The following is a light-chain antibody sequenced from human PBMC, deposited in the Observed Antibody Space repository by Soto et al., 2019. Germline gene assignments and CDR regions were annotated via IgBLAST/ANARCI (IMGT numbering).Light chain of an antibody. CDR2: AAS. J-gene: IGKJ1*01. CDR1: ESIRNN. CDR3: QQTYSTPRGA. Sequence: DIQMTQSPSSLSASVGDRVTITCRASESIRNNLNWYQQKPGKAPKLLIYAASTLQSGVPSRFSGGGSGTEFTITIGSLQPEDFTTYYCQQTYSTPRGAFGQGTTVEFK. V-gene: IGKV1-39*01.